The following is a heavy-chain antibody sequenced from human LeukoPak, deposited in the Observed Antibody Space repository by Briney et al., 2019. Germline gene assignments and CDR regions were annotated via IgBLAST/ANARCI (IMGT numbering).Heavy chain of an antibody. J-gene: IGHJ4*02. V-gene: IGHV1-2*02. CDR3: ARAWGRYCSSTSCLDFDY. CDR2: INPNSGGT. D-gene: IGHD2-2*01. CDR1: GYTFTGYY. Sequence: ASVKVSCKASGYTFTGYYMHWVRQAPGQGLEWMGWINPNSGGTNYAQKFQGRVTMTRDTSISTAYMELSRLRSDDTAVYYCARAWGRYCSSTSCLDFDYWAREPWSPSPQ.